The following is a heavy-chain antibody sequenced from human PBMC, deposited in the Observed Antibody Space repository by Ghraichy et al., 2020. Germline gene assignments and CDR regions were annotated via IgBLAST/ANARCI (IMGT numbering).Heavy chain of an antibody. Sequence: GGSLRLTCAASGFTFSSYSMNWVRQAPVKGLEWVSSISSSSSYIYYADSVKGRFTISRDNAKNSLYLQMNSLRAEDTAVYYCARPDHHTIFGVVIKYYYYYGMDVWGQGTTVTVSS. D-gene: IGHD3-3*01. J-gene: IGHJ6*02. CDR3: ARPDHHTIFGVVIKYYYYYGMDV. CDR1: GFTFSSYS. CDR2: ISSSSSYI. V-gene: IGHV3-21*01.